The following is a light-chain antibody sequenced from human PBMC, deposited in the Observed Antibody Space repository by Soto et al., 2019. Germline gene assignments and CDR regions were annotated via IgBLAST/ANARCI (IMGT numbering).Light chain of an antibody. CDR2: KAS. Sequence: DTQMTQSPSTLSASAGDRVIITCRASQSIDDWLAWYQQKPGKAPRLLIYKASNLETGVPPRSSGSGSGTEFSLTITSLQPDDFATYYCQQYIRFPYTFGQGTKLEI. CDR3: QQYIRFPYT. J-gene: IGKJ2*01. V-gene: IGKV1-5*03. CDR1: QSIDDW.